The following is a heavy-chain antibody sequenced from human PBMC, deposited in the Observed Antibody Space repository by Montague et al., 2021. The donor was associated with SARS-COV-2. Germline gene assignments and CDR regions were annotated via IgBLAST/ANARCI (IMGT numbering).Heavy chain of an antibody. J-gene: IGHJ6*02. D-gene: IGHD3-10*01. CDR1: GGSITSSSYY. CDR2: IYYSGST. CDR3: VSLWKYGSGSHYAPWDYYNYGVDV. V-gene: IGHV4-39*01. Sequence: SETLSLTCSVSGGSITSSSYYWGWIRQSPDKGLEWIGNIYYSGSTYHNPSLKSRVTISVDTSKYQFPLKLSSVTAADTAVYYCVSLWKYGSGSHYAPWDYYNYGVDVWGQGTTVTVSS.